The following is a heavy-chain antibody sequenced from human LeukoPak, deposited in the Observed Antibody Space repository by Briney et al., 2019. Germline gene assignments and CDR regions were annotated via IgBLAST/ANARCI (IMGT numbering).Heavy chain of an antibody. CDR1: GGSISSSSYY. Sequence: SETLSLTCTVSGGSISSSSYYWGWLRQPPGKGLEWIGSIYYSASTYYNPSLKSRVTISVDTSKNQFSLKLSSVTAADTAVYYCARSLITMIVVGGAFDIWGQGTMVTVSS. CDR2: IYYSAST. D-gene: IGHD3-22*01. J-gene: IGHJ3*02. CDR3: ARSLITMIVVGGAFDI. V-gene: IGHV4-39*07.